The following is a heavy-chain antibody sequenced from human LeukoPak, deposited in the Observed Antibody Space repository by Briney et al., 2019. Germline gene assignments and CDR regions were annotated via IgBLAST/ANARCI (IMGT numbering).Heavy chain of an antibody. CDR2: IIPIFGIA. D-gene: IGHD3-22*01. J-gene: IGHJ4*02. V-gene: IGHV1-69*04. CDR1: GGTFSSYA. Sequence: SVKVSCKASGGTFSSYAISWVGQAPGQGLEWMGRIIPIFGIANYAQKFQGRVTITADKSTSTAYIELSSLRSEDTAVYYCARHSNYYDSGGYYYDYWGQGTLVTVSS. CDR3: ARHSNYYDSGGYYYDY.